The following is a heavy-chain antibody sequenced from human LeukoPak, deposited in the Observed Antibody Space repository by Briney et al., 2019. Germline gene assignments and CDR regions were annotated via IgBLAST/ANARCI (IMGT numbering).Heavy chain of an antibody. Sequence: GGSLRLSCAASGFTFSSYEINWVRQAPGKGLEWVSYISSSCSTIYYADSVKGRFTISRDNAKNSLYLQMNSLRAEDTAVYYCARASYYYDSSGPLFDYWGQGTLVTVSS. CDR1: GFTFSSYE. J-gene: IGHJ4*02. D-gene: IGHD3-22*01. V-gene: IGHV3-48*03. CDR2: ISSSCSTI. CDR3: ARASYYYDSSGPLFDY.